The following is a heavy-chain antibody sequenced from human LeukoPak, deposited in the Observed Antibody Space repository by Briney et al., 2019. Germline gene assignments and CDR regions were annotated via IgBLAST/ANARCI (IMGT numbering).Heavy chain of an antibody. V-gene: IGHV4-4*07. J-gene: IGHJ3*02. D-gene: IGHD2-15*01. CDR1: GGSISSYY. Sequence: SETLSLTCTVSGGSISSYYWSWIRQPAGKGLDWIGRIYTSGSTNYNPSLKSRVTMSVDTSKNQSSLQLSSVTAADTAVYYCARESLVVVVDAFDIWGQGTMVTVSS. CDR2: IYTSGST. CDR3: ARESLVVVVDAFDI.